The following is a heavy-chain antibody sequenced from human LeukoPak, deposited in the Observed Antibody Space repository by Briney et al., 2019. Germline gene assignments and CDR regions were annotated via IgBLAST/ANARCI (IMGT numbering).Heavy chain of an antibody. Sequence: KPSETLSLTCTVSGGSITDYYWSWFRQPPGKGLEWIGYIYFSGSTNYNPSLKSRVTISLDTSKNQFSLNLSSVTAADTAVYYCARDSRYCNSISCYGRPGYYGLDVWGQGTTVTVSS. V-gene: IGHV4-59*01. CDR1: GGSITDYY. CDR3: ARDSRYCNSISCYGRPGYYGLDV. D-gene: IGHD2-2*01. J-gene: IGHJ6*02. CDR2: IYFSGST.